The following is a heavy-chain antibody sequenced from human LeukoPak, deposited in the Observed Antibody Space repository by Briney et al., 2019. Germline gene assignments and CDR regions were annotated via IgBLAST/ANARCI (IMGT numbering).Heavy chain of an antibody. Sequence: ASVKVSCKASGYTFTSYGISWVRQAPGQGLEWMGWISAYNGNTNYAQKLQGRVTMTTDTSTSTAYMELRSLRSDDTAVYYCARGPSSDTPYNWFDPWGQGTLVTVSS. CDR3: ARGPSSDTPYNWFDP. CDR2: ISAYNGNT. D-gene: IGHD6-19*01. J-gene: IGHJ5*02. CDR1: GYTFTSYG. V-gene: IGHV1-18*01.